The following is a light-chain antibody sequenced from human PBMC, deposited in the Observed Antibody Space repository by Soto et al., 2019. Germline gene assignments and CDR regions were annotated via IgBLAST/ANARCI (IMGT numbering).Light chain of an antibody. CDR2: DVS. CDR1: SSDVGGYNY. Sequence: QSALTQPASVSGSPGQSITISCTGTSSDVGGYNYVSWYQQHPGKAPKLIIYDVSNRPSGVSNRFSGSKSGNTASLTISGLQAEDEADYYCSSYTSSTTLKVFGGGTKLPS. CDR3: SSYTSSTTLKV. V-gene: IGLV2-14*01. J-gene: IGLJ2*01.